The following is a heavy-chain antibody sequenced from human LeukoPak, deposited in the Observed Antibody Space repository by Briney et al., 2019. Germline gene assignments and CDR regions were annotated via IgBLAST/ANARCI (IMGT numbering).Heavy chain of an antibody. CDR2: VSYDGSNT. Sequence: GRSLRLSCAASGFTFSSYAMHWVRQAPGKGLEWVAVVSYDGSNTYYADSVKGRFTISRDNFKHTLYLQMNSLRPEDTAVYYCARPRHYYDLYYFDYWGQGTLVTVSS. V-gene: IGHV3-30-3*01. CDR1: GFTFSSYA. D-gene: IGHD3-22*01. J-gene: IGHJ4*02. CDR3: ARPRHYYDLYYFDY.